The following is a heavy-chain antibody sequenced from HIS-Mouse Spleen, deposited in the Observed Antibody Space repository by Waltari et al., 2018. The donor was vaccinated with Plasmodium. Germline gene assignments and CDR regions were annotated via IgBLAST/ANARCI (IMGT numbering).Heavy chain of an antibody. Sequence: QVQLVQSGAEVKKPGASVKVSCTASGYTFTGYSMHWVRQAPGQGLEWMGWINPNSGGTNYAQKFQGRVTMTRDTSISTAYMELSRLRSDDTAVYYCAILRVTMVRGVPYAFDIWGQGTMVTVSS. CDR1: GYTFTGYS. J-gene: IGHJ3*02. V-gene: IGHV1-2*02. D-gene: IGHD3-10*01. CDR3: AILRVTMVRGVPYAFDI. CDR2: INPNSGGT.